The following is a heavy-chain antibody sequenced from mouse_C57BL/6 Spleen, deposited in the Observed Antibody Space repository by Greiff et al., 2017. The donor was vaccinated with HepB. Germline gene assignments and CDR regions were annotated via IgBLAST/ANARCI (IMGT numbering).Heavy chain of an antibody. CDR3: ARTETGTSVFAY. D-gene: IGHD4-1*01. Sequence: VQLQESGAELVRPGASVKLSCKASGYTFTDYYINWVKQRPGQGLEWIARIYPGSGNTYYNEKVKGKATLTAEKSSSTAYMQLSSLTSEDSAVYFCARTETGTSVFAYWGQGTLVTVSA. CDR2: IYPGSGNT. V-gene: IGHV1-76*01. J-gene: IGHJ3*01. CDR1: GYTFTDYY.